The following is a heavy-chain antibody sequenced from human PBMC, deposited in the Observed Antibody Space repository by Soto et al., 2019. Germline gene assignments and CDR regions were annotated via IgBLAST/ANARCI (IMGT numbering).Heavy chain of an antibody. V-gene: IGHV1-69*06. D-gene: IGHD2-2*01. J-gene: IGHJ4*01. CDR1: GGTFSSYA. Sequence: QVQLVQSGAGVKKPGSSLKVSCKASGGTFSSYAINWVRQAPGQGLEWMGGIIPVFGTANYAHKVQGRVTITADKSTSTAYQELSSLRSEDTAVYYSASWGYCSSTSCYGKPFDYWGQGTLVTVSS. CDR3: ASWGYCSSTSCYGKPFDY. CDR2: IIPVFGTA.